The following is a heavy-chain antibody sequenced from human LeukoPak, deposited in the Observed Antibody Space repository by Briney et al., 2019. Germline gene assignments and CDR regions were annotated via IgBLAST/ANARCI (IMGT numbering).Heavy chain of an antibody. CDR1: GFTFSNYA. CDR3: VPGHQELVPFYFDY. V-gene: IGHV3-23*01. J-gene: IGHJ4*02. Sequence: GGSLRLSCAPSGFTFSNYAMTWVRQAPGKGLEWVSTISGIGTSTYYADSVKGRFTSSRDNSKDTLYLQTNSLRADDTAVYYCVPGHQELVPFYFDYWGQGTLVTVSS. D-gene: IGHD2-8*02. CDR2: ISGIGTST.